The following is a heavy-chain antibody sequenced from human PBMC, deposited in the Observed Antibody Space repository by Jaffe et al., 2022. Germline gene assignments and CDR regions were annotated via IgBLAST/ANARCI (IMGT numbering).Heavy chain of an antibody. V-gene: IGHV1-69*01. CDR3: ARLYAAVAVNAFDV. J-gene: IGHJ3*01. CDR2: FIPIFGAA. D-gene: IGHD6-19*01. Sequence: QVQLVQSGAEVKKPGSSVKVSCEASGGTFVSFAISWVRQAPGQGLEWMGGFIPIFGAANHTQKFQGRLAITADSYTNTAYMELSGLRSDDTAVYYCARLYAAVAVNAFDVWGQGTMVTVTS. CDR1: GGTFVSFA.